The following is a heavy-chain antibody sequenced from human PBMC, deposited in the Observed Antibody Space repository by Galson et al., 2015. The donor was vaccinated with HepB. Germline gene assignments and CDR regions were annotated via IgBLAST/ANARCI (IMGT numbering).Heavy chain of an antibody. D-gene: IGHD3-22*01. CDR1: GFTFSSYW. CDR3: ARVIQYYYDSSGYGAFDI. CDR2: INSDGSST. V-gene: IGHV3-74*01. Sequence: SLRLSCAASGFTFSSYWMHWVRQAPGKGLVWVSRINSDGSSTSYADSVKGRFTISRDNAKNTLYLQMNSLRAEDTAVYYCARVIQYYYDSSGYGAFDIWGQGTMVTVSS. J-gene: IGHJ3*02.